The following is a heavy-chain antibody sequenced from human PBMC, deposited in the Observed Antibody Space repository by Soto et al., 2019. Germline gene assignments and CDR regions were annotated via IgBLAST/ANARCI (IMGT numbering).Heavy chain of an antibody. CDR1: GFTFSAYA. CDR2: VSGSDTDK. J-gene: IGHJ3*02. Sequence: EVQLLESGGGVVQPGGSLRLSCAASGFTFSAYAMSWVRQAPGKGLQWVSGVSGSDTDKHYADSVRGRFTVSRDNSKNTLYLQMNSLRADDTAVYYCAKDATAVNGVWDPFDMWGQGTEVTVSS. V-gene: IGHV3-23*01. D-gene: IGHD2-8*01. CDR3: AKDATAVNGVWDPFDM.